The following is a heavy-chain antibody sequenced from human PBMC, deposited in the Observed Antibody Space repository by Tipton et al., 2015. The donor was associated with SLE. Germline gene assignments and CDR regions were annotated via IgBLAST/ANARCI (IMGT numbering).Heavy chain of an antibody. Sequence: TLSLTCTVSGDSISSSSYFWAWIRQPPGKGLEWIGTMLYSGVTSYNPSLKSRVTISVDTSKNQFSLKLNSVTAADTAVYYCAREWSSFDFWGQGALVTVSS. CDR2: MLYSGVT. CDR1: GDSISSSSYF. CDR3: AREWSSFDF. D-gene: IGHD2-15*01. J-gene: IGHJ4*02. V-gene: IGHV4-39*02.